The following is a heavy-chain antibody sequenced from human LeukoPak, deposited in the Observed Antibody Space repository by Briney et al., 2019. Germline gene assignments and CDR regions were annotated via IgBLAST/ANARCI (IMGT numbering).Heavy chain of an antibody. CDR1: GGSFTDYY. D-gene: IGHD5-18*01. CDR2: ITHTGNT. CDR3: AGAVRYTYGNLYWYFDL. J-gene: IGHJ2*01. V-gene: IGHV4-34*01. Sequence: SETLSLTCAVYGGSFTDYYWSWIRQPPGKGLEWIGEITHTGNTNYNPSLKSRVAISVDTSKNQFSLKLSSVTAADTAIYYCAGAVRYTYGNLYWYFDLWGRGTLVTVSS.